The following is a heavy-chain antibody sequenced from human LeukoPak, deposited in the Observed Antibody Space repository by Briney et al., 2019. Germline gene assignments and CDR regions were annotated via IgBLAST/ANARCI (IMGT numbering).Heavy chain of an antibody. CDR1: GGTFSSYA. CDR3: ARSLGVLLWFGESYDY. J-gene: IGHJ4*02. CDR2: IIPIFGTA. D-gene: IGHD3-10*01. V-gene: IGHV1-69*13. Sequence: SVKVSCKASGGTFSSYAISWVRQAPGQGLEWMGGIIPIFGTANYAQKFQGRVTITADESTSTAYMELSSLRSEDTAVYYCARSLGVLLWFGESYDYWGQGTLVTVSS.